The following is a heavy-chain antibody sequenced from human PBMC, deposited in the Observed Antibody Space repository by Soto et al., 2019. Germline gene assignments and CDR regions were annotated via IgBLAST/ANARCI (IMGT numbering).Heavy chain of an antibody. J-gene: IGHJ3*02. CDR3: ARESDIVLVPAANYDAFDI. V-gene: IGHV1-69*12. Sequence: QVQLVQSGAEVKKPGSSVKVSCKASGGTFSSYAISWVRQAPGQGLEWMGGIIPIFGTANYAQKFQGRVTITADESTSTAYMALSSLRSEDTAVYYCARESDIVLVPAANYDAFDIWGQGTIVTVSS. CDR1: GGTFSSYA. D-gene: IGHD2-2*01. CDR2: IIPIFGTA.